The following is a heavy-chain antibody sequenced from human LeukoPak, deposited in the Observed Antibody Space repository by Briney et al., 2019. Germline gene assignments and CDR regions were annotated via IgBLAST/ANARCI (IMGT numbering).Heavy chain of an antibody. V-gene: IGHV4-59*01. CDR1: GGSISSYY. J-gene: IGHJ4*02. D-gene: IGHD1-1*01. CDR3: ARGDDVWNVGY. CDR2: IYYSGST. Sequence: SETLSLTCTVSGGSISSYYWSWIRQPPGKGLEWIGYIYYSGSTNYNPSLKSRVTISVDTSKNQFSLKLSSVTAADMAVYYCARGDDVWNVGYWGQGTLVTVSS.